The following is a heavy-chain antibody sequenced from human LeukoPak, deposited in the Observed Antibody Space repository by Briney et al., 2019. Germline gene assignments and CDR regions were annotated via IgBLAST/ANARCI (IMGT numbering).Heavy chain of an antibody. V-gene: IGHV4-34*01. CDR3: ARGRRYSSSEVFDY. Sequence: PSETLSLTCAVYGGSFSGYYWSWIRQPPGKGLEWIGEINHSGSTNYNPSFKSRVTISVDTSKNQFSLKLSSVTAADTAVYYCARGRRYSSSEVFDYWGQGTLVTVSS. CDR2: INHSGST. J-gene: IGHJ4*02. D-gene: IGHD6-6*01. CDR1: GGSFSGYY.